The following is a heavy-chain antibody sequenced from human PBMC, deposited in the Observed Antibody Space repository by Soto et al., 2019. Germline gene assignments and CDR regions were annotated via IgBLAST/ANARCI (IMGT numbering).Heavy chain of an antibody. J-gene: IGHJ4*02. Sequence: PWGPLRRSCVASVIEFSNYAMSWVRPAPGKGLEWVSISSASGRSRYHADSVKGRFTISRDNSKNTLYLHMTNLRAEDTAVYYCAKDGNWLDVYFDVWGQGTPVTVSS. V-gene: IGHV3-23*01. D-gene: IGHD6-19*01. CDR1: VIEFSNYA. CDR2: SSASGRSR. CDR3: AKDGNWLDVYFDV.